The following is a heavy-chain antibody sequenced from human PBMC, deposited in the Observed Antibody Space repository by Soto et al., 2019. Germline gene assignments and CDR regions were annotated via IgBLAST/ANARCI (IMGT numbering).Heavy chain of an antibody. Sequence: SDTLSLTCAVTCCSISICPYSWGWIRQPPGAGLEWIGTFHYSENTNYNPSLESRVAISVDTSKNQFSLKVTSVTAADTAIYYCARLGGYCSSTSCYGYYAMDVWGQGTTVT. CDR1: CCSISICPYS. D-gene: IGHD2-2*01. J-gene: IGHJ6*02. V-gene: IGHV4-39*01. CDR3: ARLGGYCSSTSCYGYYAMDV. CDR2: FHYSENT.